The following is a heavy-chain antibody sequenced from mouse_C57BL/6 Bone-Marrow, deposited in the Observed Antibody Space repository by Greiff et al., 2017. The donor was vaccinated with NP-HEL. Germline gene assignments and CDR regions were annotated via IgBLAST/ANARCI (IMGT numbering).Heavy chain of an antibody. V-gene: IGHV5-4*01. CDR2: ISDGGSYT. Sequence: EVKLMESGGGLVKPGGSLKLSCAASGFTFSSYAMSWVRQTPEKRLEWVATISDGGSYTYYPDNVKGRFTISRDNAKNNLYLQMSHLKSEDTAMYYCARDPYGGYWGQGTTLTVSS. CDR1: GFTFSSYA. J-gene: IGHJ2*01. CDR3: ARDPYGGY. D-gene: IGHD1-1*01.